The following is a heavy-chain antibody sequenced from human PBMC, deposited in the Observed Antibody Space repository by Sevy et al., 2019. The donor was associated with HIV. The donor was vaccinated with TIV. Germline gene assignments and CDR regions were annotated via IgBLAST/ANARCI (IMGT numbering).Heavy chain of an antibody. CDR1: GFNFNDYA. Sequence: GGSLRLSCIASGFNFNDYAMHWVRQVPGKGLEWVSGINWFGTSIGYGDSVKGRFTISRDNARKSVYLEMNSLSPEDTDLYYCAKDLAQGGTLNFYYYGMDFWGQGTTVTVSS. CDR2: INWFGTSI. CDR3: AKDLAQGGTLNFYYYGMDF. D-gene: IGHD3-16*01. J-gene: IGHJ6*02. V-gene: IGHV3-9*01.